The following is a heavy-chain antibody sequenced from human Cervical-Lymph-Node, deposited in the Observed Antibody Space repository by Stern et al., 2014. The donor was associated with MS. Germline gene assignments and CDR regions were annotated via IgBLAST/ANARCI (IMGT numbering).Heavy chain of an antibody. CDR2: FDPEHGET. D-gene: IGHD2-21*02. CDR1: GYNLSKIS. V-gene: IGHV1-24*01. J-gene: IGHJ6*02. CDR3: ATHRGRVTYYYGMDV. Sequence: GQLVESGAEVKKPGASVKVSCKVSGYNLSKISMPWVRQAPGKGLEWMGGFDPEHGETRYAQKFQGRVTMAEDRSTDTAYMELSSLRSEDTAVYYCATHRGRVTYYYGMDVWGQGTTVTVSS.